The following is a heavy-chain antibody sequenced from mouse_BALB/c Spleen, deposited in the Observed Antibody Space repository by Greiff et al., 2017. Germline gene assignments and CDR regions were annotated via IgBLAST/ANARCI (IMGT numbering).Heavy chain of an antibody. CDR2: IYPGSGST. Sequence: LQQPGSELVRPGASVKLSCKASGYTFTSYWMHWVKQRPGQGLEWIGNIYPGSGSTNYDEKFKSKATLTVDTSPSTAYMQLSSLTSEDSAVYYCTRTEQGPLLRLLDYWGQGTTLTVSS. J-gene: IGHJ2*01. V-gene: IGHV1S22*01. CDR3: TRTEQGPLLRLLDY. D-gene: IGHD1-2*01. CDR1: GYTFTSYW.